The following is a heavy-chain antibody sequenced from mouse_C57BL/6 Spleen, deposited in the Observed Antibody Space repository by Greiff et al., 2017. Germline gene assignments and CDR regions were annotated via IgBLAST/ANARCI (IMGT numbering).Heavy chain of an antibody. CDR3: ARYDGYYPNYYAMDY. D-gene: IGHD2-3*01. Sequence: EVHLVESGGGLVQPGGSLSLSCAASGFTFTDYYMRWVRQPPGKALEWLGFIRNKANGYTTEYSASVKGRFTISRDNSQSILYLQMNARRTEDSATYYWARYDGYYPNYYAMDYWGQGTSVTVSS. CDR2: IRNKANGYTT. V-gene: IGHV7-3*01. CDR1: GFTFTDYY. J-gene: IGHJ4*01.